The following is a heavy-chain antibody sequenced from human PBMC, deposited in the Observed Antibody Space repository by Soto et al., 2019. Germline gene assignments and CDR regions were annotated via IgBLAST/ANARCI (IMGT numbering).Heavy chain of an antibody. CDR2: INAGNGNT. Sequence: ASVKVSCKASGYTFTSYAMHWVRQAPGQRLEWMGWINAGNGNTKYSQKFQGRVTITRDTSASTAYMELSSLRSEDTAVYYCATCERVLRYFDTVYGPYYYYYGMDVWGQGTTVTVSS. D-gene: IGHD3-9*01. CDR1: GYTFTSYA. J-gene: IGHJ6*02. CDR3: ATCERVLRYFDTVYGPYYYYYGMDV. V-gene: IGHV1-3*01.